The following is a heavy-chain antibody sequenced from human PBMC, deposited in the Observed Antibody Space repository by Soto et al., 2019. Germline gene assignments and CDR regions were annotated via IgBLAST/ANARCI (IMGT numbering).Heavy chain of an antibody. CDR3: ARGSRGWYNDY. CDR1: GYTFTGYY. D-gene: IGHD6-19*01. J-gene: IGHJ4*02. CDR2: INPNSGGT. V-gene: IGHV1-2*02. Sequence: GASVKVACKASGYTFTGYYMRWVRQAPGQGLEWMGWINPNSGGTNYAQKFQGRVTMTRDTSISTAYMELSRMRSDDTAVYDCARGSRGWYNDYWGQGTLVTVSS.